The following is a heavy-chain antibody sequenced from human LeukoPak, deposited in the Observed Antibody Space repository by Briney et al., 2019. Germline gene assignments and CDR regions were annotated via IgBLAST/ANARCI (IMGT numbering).Heavy chain of an antibody. V-gene: IGHV4-59*01. D-gene: IGHD3-10*01. J-gene: IGHJ4*02. CDR3: AGLWFGELYSSSSEGDY. CDR2: IYYSGST. CDR1: GGSISSYY. Sequence: PSETLSLTCSVSGGSISSYYWSWIRQPPGKGLEWIGYIYYSGSTNYNPSLKSRVTISVDTSKNQFSLKLSSVTAADTAVYYCAGLWFGELYSSSSEGDYWGQGTLVTVSS.